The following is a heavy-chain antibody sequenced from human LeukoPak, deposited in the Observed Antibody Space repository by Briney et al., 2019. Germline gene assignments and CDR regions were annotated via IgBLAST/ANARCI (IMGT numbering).Heavy chain of an antibody. V-gene: IGHV4-34*01. Sequence: SETLSLTCTVSGGSISSYYWSWIRLPPGKGLEWIGEINHSGSTNYNPSLKSRVTISVDTSKNQFSLKLSSVTAADTAVYYCARGSIAARQDFDYWGQGTLVTVSS. CDR1: GGSISSYY. J-gene: IGHJ4*02. CDR2: INHSGST. CDR3: ARGSIAARQDFDY. D-gene: IGHD6-6*01.